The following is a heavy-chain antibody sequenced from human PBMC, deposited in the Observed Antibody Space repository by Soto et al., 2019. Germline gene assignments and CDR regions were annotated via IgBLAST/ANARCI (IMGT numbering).Heavy chain of an antibody. D-gene: IGHD2-21*01. Sequence: GGSLRLSCAASGFTFRGCAMHWVRQASGKGLEWVGQIRSKANSYERAYAASVKGRFTISRDDSKNRAHLQLNGLNTEDTAVYYCTCPSFIADLSVYYGMAFWAQGTTVIVSS. CDR1: GFTFRGCA. CDR2: IRSKANSYER. J-gene: IGHJ6*02. CDR3: TCPSFIADLSVYYGMAF. V-gene: IGHV3-73*01.